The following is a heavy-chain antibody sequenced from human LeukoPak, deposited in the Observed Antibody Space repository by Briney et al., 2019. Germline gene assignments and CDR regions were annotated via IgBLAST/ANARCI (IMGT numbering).Heavy chain of an antibody. V-gene: IGHV4-34*01. CDR2: INHSGST. J-gene: IGHJ5*02. CDR1: GGSFSGYY. CDR3: ARDHLSGSHNWFDP. D-gene: IGHD1-26*01. Sequence: SETLSLTCAVYGGSFSGYYWSWIRQPPGKGLEWIGEINHSGSTNYNPSLKSRVTISVDKSKNQFSLKLSSVTAADTAVYYCARDHLSGSHNWFDPWGQGTLVTVSS.